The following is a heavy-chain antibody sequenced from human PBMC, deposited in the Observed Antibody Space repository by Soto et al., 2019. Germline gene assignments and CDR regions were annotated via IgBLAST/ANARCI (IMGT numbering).Heavy chain of an antibody. D-gene: IGHD6-19*01. CDR3: ARGIEGWYQGRYYYGMDG. CDR2: FFIGGNT. V-gene: IGHV4-39*07. Sequence: PSETLSLTCTVSGGSITGGSISSTTYYWGWMRQPPGKGLEWIASFFIGGNTYYNPSLKSRVTISVDTSKNQFSLKLSSVTAADTAVYYCARGIEGWYQGRYYYGMDGPGQAITVSVAS. CDR1: GGSITGGSISSTTYY. J-gene: IGHJ6*02.